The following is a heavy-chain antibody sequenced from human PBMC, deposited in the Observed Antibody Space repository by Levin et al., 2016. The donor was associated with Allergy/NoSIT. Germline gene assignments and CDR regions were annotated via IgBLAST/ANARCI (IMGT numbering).Heavy chain of an antibody. D-gene: IGHD3-22*01. Sequence: VRQAPGKGLEWVSVIYSDDSTYYADSVKGRFTISRDNSKNTLYLQMNSLTVEDTAVYYCTRDSFSDSTGYYSGYWGQGTLVTVSS. CDR3: TRDSFSDSTGYYSGY. CDR2: IYSDDST. V-gene: IGHV3-66*01. J-gene: IGHJ4*02.